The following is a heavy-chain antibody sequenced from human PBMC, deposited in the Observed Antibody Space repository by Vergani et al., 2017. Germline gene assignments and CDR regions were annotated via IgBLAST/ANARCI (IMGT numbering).Heavy chain of an antibody. CDR2: IYSTGST. D-gene: IGHD3-16*01. CDR3: ARAPRWGYNWFDP. V-gene: IGHV4-59*13. CDR1: GGSFNTYY. J-gene: IGHJ5*02. Sequence: QVQLEESGPGLVKPSETLSLTCTVSGGSFNTYYWSWIRQSPGKGLEWIGYIYSTGSTNSNPSRKRRVTISVDTSKNQFSLKLRAVTASDTAVYYCARAPRWGYNWFDPCGQGTTVTISS.